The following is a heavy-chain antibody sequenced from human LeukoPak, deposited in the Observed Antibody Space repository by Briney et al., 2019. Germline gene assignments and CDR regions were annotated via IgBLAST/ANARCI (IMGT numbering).Heavy chain of an antibody. Sequence: EGSLRLSCAASGFTFSSNAMCWVRQAPGKGLEWVSLISGTGGTTYYADSVKGRLTISRDNSKNTLYLQMNSLRVEDTAVYYCAKDAHSGSYFDYWGQGILVTVSS. D-gene: IGHD1-26*01. CDR3: AKDAHSGSYFDY. J-gene: IGHJ4*01. V-gene: IGHV3-23*01. CDR1: GFTFSSNA. CDR2: ISGTGGTT.